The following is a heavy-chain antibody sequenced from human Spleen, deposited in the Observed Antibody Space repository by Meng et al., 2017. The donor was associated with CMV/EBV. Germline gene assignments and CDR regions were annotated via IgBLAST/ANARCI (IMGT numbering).Heavy chain of an antibody. CDR2: ISYDGDKK. J-gene: IGHJ4*02. CDR3: ARVYYDSTNYYFSFGY. V-gene: IGHV3-30*04. CDR1: GFTFTTYS. Sequence: GGSLRLSCVASGFTFTTYSMQWVRQAPGKGLEWVAVISYDGDKKFYTDSVKGRFTISRDNSKSTLILQMSSLRSEDTAVYYCARVYYDSTNYYFSFGYWGQGTLVTVSS. D-gene: IGHD3-22*01.